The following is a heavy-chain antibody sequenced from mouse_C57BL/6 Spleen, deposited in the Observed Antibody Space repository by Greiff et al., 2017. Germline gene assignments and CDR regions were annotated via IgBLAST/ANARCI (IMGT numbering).Heavy chain of an antibody. Sequence: EVLLVESGPELVKPGASVKMSCKASGYTFTDYNMHWVKQSHGKSLEWIGYINPNNGGTSYNQKFKGKATLTVNKSSSTAYMELSSLTSEDSAVYCCARRPYFDYWGQGTTLTVSS. J-gene: IGHJ2*01. CDR2: INPNNGGT. CDR3: ARRPYFDY. CDR1: GYTFTDYN. V-gene: IGHV1-22*01.